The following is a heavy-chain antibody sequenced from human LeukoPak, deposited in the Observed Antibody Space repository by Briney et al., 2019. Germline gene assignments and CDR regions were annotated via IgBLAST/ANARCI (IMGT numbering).Heavy chain of an antibody. CDR3: ARDGSGSYYYYYGMDV. D-gene: IGHD1-26*01. CDR1: GGSIRSYY. Sequence: PSETLSLTCTVSGGSIRSYYWSWLRQPPGKGLEWIGYIYYSGSTNYNPSLKSRVTISVDTSKNQFSLKLSSVTAADTAVYYCARDGSGSYYYYYGMDVWGQGTTVTVSS. J-gene: IGHJ6*02. CDR2: IYYSGST. V-gene: IGHV4-59*01.